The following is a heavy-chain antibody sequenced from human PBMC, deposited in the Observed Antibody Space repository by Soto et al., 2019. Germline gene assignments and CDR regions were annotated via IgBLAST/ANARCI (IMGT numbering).Heavy chain of an antibody. Sequence: GGSLRLSCAASGFTFSSYAMSWVRQAPGKGLEWVSAISGSGGSTYYADSVKGRFTISRDNSKNTMYLQMNSLRAEDTAVYYCATQGATALWYFDLWGRGTLVTVSS. CDR1: GFTFSSYA. D-gene: IGHD1-26*01. V-gene: IGHV3-23*01. J-gene: IGHJ2*01. CDR3: ATQGATALWYFDL. CDR2: ISGSGGST.